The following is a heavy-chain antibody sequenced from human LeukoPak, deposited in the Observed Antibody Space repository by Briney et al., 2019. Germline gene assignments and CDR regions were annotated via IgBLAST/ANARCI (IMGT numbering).Heavy chain of an antibody. D-gene: IGHD6-19*01. V-gene: IGHV1-2*02. Sequence: ASVKVSCKASGYTFDNYVITWMRQAPGQGLEWMGWINPNSGGTNYAQKFQGRVTMTRDTSISTAYMELSRLRSDDTAVYYCARMFSSGWYGYFDYWGQGTLVTVSS. CDR1: GYTFDNYV. CDR2: INPNSGGT. J-gene: IGHJ4*02. CDR3: ARMFSSGWYGYFDY.